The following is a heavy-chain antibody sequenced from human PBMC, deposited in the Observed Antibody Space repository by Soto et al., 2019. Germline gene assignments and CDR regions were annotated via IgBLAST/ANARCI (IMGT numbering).Heavy chain of an antibody. D-gene: IGHD1-26*01. CDR3: ARSSGGNFGIIIEGTNWFAP. CDR2: INPHGGST. V-gene: IGHV1-46*01. Sequence: SVKVSCRAPRDTFTSYYINWVRQAPVQGLEWMGVINPHGGSTAYAQKFKGRVTLTRDTSASTVYMEVSSLTSEDTAMYYCARSSGGNFGIIIEGTNWFAPWGQGTLVTVSS. J-gene: IGHJ5*02. CDR1: RDTFTSYY.